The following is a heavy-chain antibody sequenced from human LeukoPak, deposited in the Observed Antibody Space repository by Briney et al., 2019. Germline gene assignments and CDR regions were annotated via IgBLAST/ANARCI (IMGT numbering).Heavy chain of an antibody. Sequence: GGSLRLSCTASGFTFGDYAMSWVRQAPGKGLEWVGFIRSKAYGGTTEYAASVKGRFTISRDDSKSIAYLQMNSLKTEDTAVYYCTRGLWFGELYYYCYYMDVWGKGTTVTVSS. CDR1: GFTFGDYA. J-gene: IGHJ6*03. CDR2: IRSKAYGGTT. D-gene: IGHD3-10*01. V-gene: IGHV3-49*04. CDR3: TRGLWFGELYYYCYYMDV.